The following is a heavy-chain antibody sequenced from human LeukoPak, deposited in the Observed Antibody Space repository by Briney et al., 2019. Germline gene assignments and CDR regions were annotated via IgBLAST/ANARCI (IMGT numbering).Heavy chain of an antibody. J-gene: IGHJ4*02. D-gene: IGHD2-2*01. V-gene: IGHV3-30*03. CDR3: ASDGHSHAN. CDR2: ISYDGSNK. CDR1: GFTFSSYG. Sequence: GRTLRLSCAASGFTFSSYGMHWVRQAPGKGLEWVAVISYDGSNKYYADSVRGRFTISRDNAKNSLYLQMNSLRAEDTAVYYCASDGHSHANWGQGTLVTVSS.